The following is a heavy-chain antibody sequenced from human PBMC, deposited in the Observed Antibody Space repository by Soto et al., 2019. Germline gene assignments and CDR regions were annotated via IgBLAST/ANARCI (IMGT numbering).Heavy chain of an antibody. D-gene: IGHD4-17*01. J-gene: IGHJ4*02. V-gene: IGHV3-21*01. CDR2: ISSSSSYI. CDR3: ARDQNGDYPHAFDY. Sequence: GGSLRLSCAASGFTFSSYIMNWVRQAPGKGLEWVSSISSSSSYIYYADSVKGRFTISRDNAKNSLYLQMNSLRAEDTAVYYCARDQNGDYPHAFDYWGQGTLVTISS. CDR1: GFTFSSYI.